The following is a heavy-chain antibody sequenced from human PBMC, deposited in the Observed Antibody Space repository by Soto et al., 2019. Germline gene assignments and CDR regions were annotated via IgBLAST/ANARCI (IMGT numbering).Heavy chain of an antibody. CDR3: AILSN. CDR1: GFTVSSNY. Sequence: LRLSCAASGFTVSSNYMNWVRQAPGKGLEWVSIIYSDGTTSYADSVKGRFTISRDNFKNTLHLQMNSLRAEDTAVYYCAILSNWGQGTLVTVSS. J-gene: IGHJ4*02. CDR2: IYSDGTT. D-gene: IGHD6-6*01. V-gene: IGHV3-53*01.